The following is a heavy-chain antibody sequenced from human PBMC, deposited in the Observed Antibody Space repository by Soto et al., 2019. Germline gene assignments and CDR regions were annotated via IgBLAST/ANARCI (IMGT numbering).Heavy chain of an antibody. Sequence: EVQLADSGGGLVQPGGSLRLSCVAAGFTFSGSAMSWVRQAPGKGLEWVSAVGGTDGRTYYADSVRGRFTISRDNSKNTVWLQMNSLRAEDTAVYYCAKARPGGRWPFDYWGQGTLVNVSS. CDR3: AKARPGGRWPFDY. D-gene: IGHD6-6*01. CDR1: GFTFSGSA. J-gene: IGHJ4*02. CDR2: VGGTDGRT. V-gene: IGHV3-23*04.